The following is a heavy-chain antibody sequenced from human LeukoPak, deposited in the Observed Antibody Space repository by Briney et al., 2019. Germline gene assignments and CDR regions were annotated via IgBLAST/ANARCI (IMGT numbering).Heavy chain of an antibody. CDR2: ISSSGTTT. CDR3: ARGGHCSSSSCYLGAFDI. CDR1: GFTFSDYF. V-gene: IGHV3-11*04. D-gene: IGHD2-2*01. Sequence: GGSLRLSCAASGFTFSDYFMTWIRQAPGKGLEWVSYISSSGTTTYYADSVKGRSTISRDNAKNSLYLQVNSLRAEDTAVYYCARGGHCSSSSCYLGAFDIGGQGTMVTVS. J-gene: IGHJ3*02.